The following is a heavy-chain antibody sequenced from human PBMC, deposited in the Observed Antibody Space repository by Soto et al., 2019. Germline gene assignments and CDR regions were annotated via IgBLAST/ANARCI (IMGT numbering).Heavy chain of an antibody. D-gene: IGHD5-12*01. CDR3: ARDVDRTSHLNWFDP. CDR1: GFSLSGYG. V-gene: IGHV3-33*01. J-gene: IGHJ5*02. CDR2: IWYDGTTK. Sequence: PGGSLRLSCEVSGFSLSGYGMHWVRQAPGKGLEWVAVIWYDGTTKNYADSVKGRFTISRDSSKNTAYLQMDSLKVEDTAVYYCARDVDRTSHLNWFDPWGQGVMVTVSS.